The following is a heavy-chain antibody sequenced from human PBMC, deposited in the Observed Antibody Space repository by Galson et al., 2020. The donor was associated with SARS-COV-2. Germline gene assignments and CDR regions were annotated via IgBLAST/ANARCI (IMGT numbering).Heavy chain of an antibody. CDR3: ARVWERGFSYGNWFDP. D-gene: IGHD5-18*01. V-gene: IGHV1-8*01. CDR1: GYTFTNYD. CDR2: MNPKSGNT. Sequence: ASVKVSCKASGYTFTNYDINWVRQATGQGLEWMGWMNPKSGNTGYVQKFQGRVTMTRHTSINTAYMELSSLRFEDTAVYYCARVWERGFSYGNWFDPWGQGTLVTVSS. J-gene: IGHJ5*02.